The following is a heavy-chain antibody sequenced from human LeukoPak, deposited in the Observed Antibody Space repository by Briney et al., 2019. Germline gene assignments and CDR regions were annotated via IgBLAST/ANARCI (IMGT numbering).Heavy chain of an antibody. CDR3: AKEGSTVTNYYYYGMDV. D-gene: IGHD4-17*01. CDR1: GFTFSSYW. CDR2: ISSDGSTT. V-gene: IGHV3-74*01. Sequence: GGSLRLSCVASGFTFSSYWMHWLRQAPGKGLVWVSRISSDGSTTTYADSVKGRFTISRDNSKNTLSLQMNSLRAEDTAVYYCAKEGSTVTNYYYYGMDVWGQGTTVTVSS. J-gene: IGHJ6*02.